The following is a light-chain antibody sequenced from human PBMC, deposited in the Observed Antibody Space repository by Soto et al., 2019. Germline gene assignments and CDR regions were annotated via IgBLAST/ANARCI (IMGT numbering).Light chain of an antibody. Sequence: QSVLTQPAPVSGSPGQSITISCTGPSSDVGGYNYFSWYQQHPGKAPKLMIYAVTDRPSGVSSRFSGSKSGNTASLTISGLQAEDEADYYCSSYTSSSTLFGTGTKVTVL. CDR1: SSDVGGYNY. CDR3: SSYTSSSTL. CDR2: AVT. V-gene: IGLV2-14*01. J-gene: IGLJ1*01.